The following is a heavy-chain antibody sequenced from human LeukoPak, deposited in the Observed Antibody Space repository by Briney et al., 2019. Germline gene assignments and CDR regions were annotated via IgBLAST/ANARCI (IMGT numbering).Heavy chain of an antibody. Sequence: GGSLRLSCAASGFTFSSYGMHWVRQAPGKGLEWVAVISYDGSNKYYADSVKGRFTISRDNAKNSLYLQMNSLRAEDTAVYYCARDPTEVVVVPAAIDYWGQGTLVTVSS. D-gene: IGHD2-2*01. J-gene: IGHJ4*02. V-gene: IGHV3-30*03. CDR2: ISYDGSNK. CDR3: ARDPTEVVVVPAAIDY. CDR1: GFTFSSYG.